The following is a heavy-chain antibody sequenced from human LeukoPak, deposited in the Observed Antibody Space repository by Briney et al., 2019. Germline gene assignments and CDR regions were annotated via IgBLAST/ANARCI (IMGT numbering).Heavy chain of an antibody. J-gene: IGHJ3*02. CDR1: GFTFDDYG. Sequence: SGGSLRLSCAASGFTFDDYGMSWVRQAPGKGLEWVSGINWNGGSTGYADSVKGRFTISRDNAKNSLYLQMNSQRAEDTALYYCARELYYYDSSGLDIWGQGTMVTVSS. D-gene: IGHD3-22*01. CDR2: INWNGGST. V-gene: IGHV3-20*04. CDR3: ARELYYYDSSGLDI.